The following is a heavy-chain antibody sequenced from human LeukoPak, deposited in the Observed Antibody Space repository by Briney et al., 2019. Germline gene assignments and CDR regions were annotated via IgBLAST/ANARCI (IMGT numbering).Heavy chain of an antibody. J-gene: IGHJ3*02. CDR3: ARSPIYYCTNGVCYVKYFPDAFDI. V-gene: IGHV3-7*01. D-gene: IGHD2-8*01. Sequence: PGGSLRLSCAASGFTFSSYWMSWVRQAPGKGLEWVANIKQDGSEKYYVDSVKGRFTISRDNAKNSLYLQMNSLRAEDTAVYYCARSPIYYCTNGVCYVKYFPDAFDIWGQGTMVTVSS. CDR1: GFTFSSYW. CDR2: IKQDGSEK.